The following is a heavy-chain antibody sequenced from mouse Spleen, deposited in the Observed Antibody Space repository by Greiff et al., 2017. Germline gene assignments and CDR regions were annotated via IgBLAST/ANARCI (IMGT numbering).Heavy chain of an antibody. Sequence: EVQGVESGGGLVKPGGSLKLSCAASGFAFSSYDMSWVRQTPEKRLEWVAYISSGGGSTYYPDTVKGRFTISRDNAKNTLYLQMSSLKSEDTAMYYCARHLWGFDYWGQGTTLTVSS. J-gene: IGHJ2*01. CDR2: ISSGGGST. D-gene: IGHD6-2*01. CDR3: ARHLWGFDY. CDR1: GFAFSSYD. V-gene: IGHV5-12-1*01.